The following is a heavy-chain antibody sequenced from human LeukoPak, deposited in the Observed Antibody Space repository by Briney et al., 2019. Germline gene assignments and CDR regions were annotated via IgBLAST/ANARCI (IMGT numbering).Heavy chain of an antibody. D-gene: IGHD2-2*01. CDR2: ISGNGDST. Sequence: GGSLRLSCSASGFTFSSHAMHWVRQATGKGLEYVSVISGNGDSTYYVDSVRGRFTISRDNSKNTLYLQMSSLRAEDTAVYYCVKDRYCSSTTCYANFDSWGQGTLVTVSS. CDR1: GFTFSSHA. V-gene: IGHV3-64D*06. J-gene: IGHJ4*02. CDR3: VKDRYCSSTTCYANFDS.